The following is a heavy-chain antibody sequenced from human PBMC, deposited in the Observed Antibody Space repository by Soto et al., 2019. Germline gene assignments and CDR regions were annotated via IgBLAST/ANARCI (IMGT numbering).Heavy chain of an antibody. CDR2: ISWDGGST. V-gene: IGHV3-43*01. J-gene: IGHJ6*02. CDR1: GFTFCDYT. CDR3: AKDGAVAGQAYYYYGMDV. D-gene: IGHD6-19*01. Sequence: AWGSLRLSCAASGFTFCDYTIRCCRQSTFQCREWVSLISWDGGSTYYADSVKGRFTISRDNSKNSLYLQMNSLRTEDTALYYCAKDGAVAGQAYYYYGMDVWGQGTTVTVSS.